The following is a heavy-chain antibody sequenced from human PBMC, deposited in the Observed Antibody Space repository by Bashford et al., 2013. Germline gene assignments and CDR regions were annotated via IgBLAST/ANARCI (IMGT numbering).Heavy chain of an antibody. CDR2: LLRWSP. J-gene: IGHJ4*02. V-gene: IGHV4-59*01. CDR3: ASWPSEYSFSYFDY. Sequence: SETLPHLALSLVPPSLITTGAGFGSPQEDTGVDWIYLLRWSPIYNPSLKSRVTISLDTSKKQFSLRLSSVTAADTAVYYCASWPSEYSFSYFDYWGQGSLVTRLL. CDR1: VPPSLITT. D-gene: IGHD4-11*01.